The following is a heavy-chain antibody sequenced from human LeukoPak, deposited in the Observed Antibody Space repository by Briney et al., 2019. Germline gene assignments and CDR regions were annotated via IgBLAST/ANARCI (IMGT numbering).Heavy chain of an antibody. CDR2: INPSGGST. CDR3: ASRSHCSGGSCYCFDY. J-gene: IGHJ4*02. CDR1: RVTFNSCS. Sequence: GASVKVSCKASRVTFNSCSISWVRQAPGQGLEWIGIINPSGGSTSYAQKFQGRVTMTRDTSTSTVYMEVSSLRSEDTAVYYCASRSHCSGGSCYCFDYWGQGTLVTVSS. V-gene: IGHV1-46*02. D-gene: IGHD2-15*01.